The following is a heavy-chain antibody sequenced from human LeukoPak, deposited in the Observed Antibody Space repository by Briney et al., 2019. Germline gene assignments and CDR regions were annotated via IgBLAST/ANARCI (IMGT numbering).Heavy chain of an antibody. CDR1: GGSISSYY. CDR3: AKAQSAYCGGHCFSAYMDV. D-gene: IGHD2-21*02. Sequence: PSETLSLTCTVSGGSISSYYWSWIRQPPGKGLEWIGYIYYSGSTNYNPSLKSRVTISVDTSKNQFSLKLSSVTAADTAVYYCAKAQSAYCGGHCFSAYMDVWGKGTTVTVS. V-gene: IGHV4-59*01. J-gene: IGHJ6*03. CDR2: IYYSGST.